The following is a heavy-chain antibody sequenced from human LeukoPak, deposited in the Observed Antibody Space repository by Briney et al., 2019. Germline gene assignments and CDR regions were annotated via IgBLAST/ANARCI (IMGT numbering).Heavy chain of an antibody. V-gene: IGHV3-48*04. CDR1: GFTFSSYS. D-gene: IGHD1-14*01. Sequence: GGSLRLPCAASGFTFSSYSMNWVRQAPGKGLEWVSYITSGSSTIYYADSVKGRFTIPRDNAKNSLYLQMNSLRAEDTAVYYCTRITGWGQLDYWGQGTLVTVSS. CDR2: ITSGSSTI. CDR3: TRITGWGQLDY. J-gene: IGHJ4*02.